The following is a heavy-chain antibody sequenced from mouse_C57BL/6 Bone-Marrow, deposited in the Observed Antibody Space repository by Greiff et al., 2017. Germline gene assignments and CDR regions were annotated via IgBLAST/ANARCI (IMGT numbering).Heavy chain of an antibody. V-gene: IGHV3-4*01. CDR2: ISSSGST. Sequence: PQESGPALVKPSQTVSLTCTFTGYSITNGNYWWNWIRQVSGSKLEWIGYISSSGSTYSNPSLKSRISITGDTSKNQLFLQWNSVTTEDIATYYCARDGGYYGLYWYFDVWGTGATVTVSS. J-gene: IGHJ1*03. D-gene: IGHD1-2*01. CDR3: ARDGGYYGLYWYFDV. CDR1: GYSITNGNYW.